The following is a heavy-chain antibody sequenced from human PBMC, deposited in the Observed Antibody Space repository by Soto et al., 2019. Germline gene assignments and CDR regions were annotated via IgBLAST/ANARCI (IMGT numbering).Heavy chain of an antibody. D-gene: IGHD5-18*01. CDR1: GFTFSNYL. J-gene: IGHJ6*02. CDR2: INSDGSST. CDR3: ARVGTAMVRLFYYYGMDV. V-gene: IGHV3-74*01. Sequence: GGSRSLSCASSGFTFSNYLMLLVRPAQGKGLVWVSRINSDGSSTSYADSVKGRFTISRDNAKNTLYLQMNSLRAEDTAVYYCARVGTAMVRLFYYYGMDVWGQGTTVTVSS.